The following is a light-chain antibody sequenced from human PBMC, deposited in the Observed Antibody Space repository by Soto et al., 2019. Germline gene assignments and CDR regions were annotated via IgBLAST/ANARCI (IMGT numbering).Light chain of an antibody. CDR3: QHYGTSPTWT. J-gene: IGKJ1*01. CDR1: QSISTNY. CDR2: GAS. Sequence: EIVLTQSPVTLSLSPGETATLSCRASQSISTNYLAWYQQKPGQAPRPLIFGASSRASDIPGRVSGSGSGTDFTLTISRLEPEDFAVYYCQHYGTSPTWTFGQGTKVEIK. V-gene: IGKV3-20*01.